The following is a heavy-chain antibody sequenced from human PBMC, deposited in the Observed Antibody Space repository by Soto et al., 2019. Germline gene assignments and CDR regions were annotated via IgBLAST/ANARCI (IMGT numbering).Heavy chain of an antibody. CDR3: TRDAADGTHNF. D-gene: IGHD1-1*01. Sequence: ASVKVFCRASGYTFSSYSMHWVRQAPGQRLEWMGWINAGYGNTKSSQKFQDRVTISRDTSASTAYMELTSLRSEDTAVYYCTRDAADGTHNFWGEGTLDTDSS. CDR1: GYTFSSYS. CDR2: INAGYGNT. J-gene: IGHJ4*02. V-gene: IGHV1-3*01.